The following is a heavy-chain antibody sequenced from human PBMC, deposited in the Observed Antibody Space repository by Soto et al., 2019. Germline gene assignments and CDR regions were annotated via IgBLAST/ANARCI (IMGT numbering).Heavy chain of an antibody. Sequence: PGGSLRLSCTTSGFSFGDYAMSWFRQAPGKGLEWLGFIRSKAYGGTTEYAASVKGRFTISRDDSKSIAYLQMNSLKTEDTAVYYCTRDRGEVVEVAALWGQGTLVTVSS. CDR2: IRSKAYGGTT. J-gene: IGHJ4*02. CDR1: GFSFGDYA. V-gene: IGHV3-49*03. D-gene: IGHD2-15*01. CDR3: TRDRGEVVEVAAL.